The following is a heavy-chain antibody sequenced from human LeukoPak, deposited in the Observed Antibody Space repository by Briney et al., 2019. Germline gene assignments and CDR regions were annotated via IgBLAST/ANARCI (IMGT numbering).Heavy chain of an antibody. CDR1: GGSISSGGYY. CDR3: PRGGVVSRFDF. Sequence: PSQTLSLTCTVSGGSISSGGYYWSWIRQHPGRGLEWIGYIYYSGSTYYNPSLKSRVTISVDTSKNQFSLKLSSVTAADTAVYYCPRGGVVSRFDFWGQGTLVTVSS. CDR2: IYYSGST. D-gene: IGHD3-3*01. V-gene: IGHV4-31*03. J-gene: IGHJ4*02.